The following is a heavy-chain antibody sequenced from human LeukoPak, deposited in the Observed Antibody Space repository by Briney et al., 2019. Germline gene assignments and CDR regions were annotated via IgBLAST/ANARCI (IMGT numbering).Heavy chain of an antibody. D-gene: IGHD1-26*01. CDR3: ARARWVSDPDAVR. J-gene: IGHJ4*02. CDR1: GLSFRNYA. CDR2: LRGNDET. V-gene: IGHV3-23*01. Sequence: PGGSLRLSCAASGLSFRNYAMSSVRQAPARGPEWVSSLRGNDETFYADSVKGRFTLSRDDSRNTVYLQLNNLRVEDRAIYYGARARWVSDPDAVRWGQGTQVTVSS.